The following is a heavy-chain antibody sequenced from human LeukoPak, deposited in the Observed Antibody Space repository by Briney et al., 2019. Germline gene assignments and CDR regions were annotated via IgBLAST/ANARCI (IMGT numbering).Heavy chain of an antibody. D-gene: IGHD3-3*01. CDR3: ARILYYDFWSGYHTPSNWFDP. CDR2: ISYDGSNK. J-gene: IGHJ5*02. V-gene: IGHV3-30*03. Sequence: GGSLRLSCAASGFTFSSYGMHWVRQAPGKGLEWVAVISYDGSNKYYADSVKGRFTISRDNSKNTLYLQMDSLRAEDTAVYYCARILYYDFWSGYHTPSNWFDPWGQGTLVTVSS. CDR1: GFTFSSYG.